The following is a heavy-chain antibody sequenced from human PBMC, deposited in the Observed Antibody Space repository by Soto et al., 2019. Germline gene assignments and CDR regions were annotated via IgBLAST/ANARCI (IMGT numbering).Heavy chain of an antibody. V-gene: IGHV3-48*03. D-gene: IGHD6-6*01. Sequence: GGSLRLSCAASGFTFSSYEMNWVRQAPGKGLEWVSYISSSGSTIYYADSVKGRFTISRDNAKNSLYPQMNSLRAEDTAVYYCARLSHAYSSSWVHWFDPWGQGTLVTVSS. CDR1: GFTFSSYE. CDR3: ARLSHAYSSSWVHWFDP. CDR2: ISSSGSTI. J-gene: IGHJ5*02.